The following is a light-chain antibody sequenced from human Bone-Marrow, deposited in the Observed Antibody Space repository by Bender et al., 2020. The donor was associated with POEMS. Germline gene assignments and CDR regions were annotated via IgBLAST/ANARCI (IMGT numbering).Light chain of an antibody. V-gene: IGLV1-47*01. CDR2: RNN. CDR1: NSNVGGNN. Sequence: QSVLTQPPSASGTPGQRATISCSGRNSNVGGNNGYWFQQFPGTAPKLLIFRNNQRPSGVPDRFSGSKTGTSASLAISGLRSDDEADYYCAAWDDSFSAVVFGGGTKLTVL. CDR3: AAWDDSFSAVV. J-gene: IGLJ2*01.